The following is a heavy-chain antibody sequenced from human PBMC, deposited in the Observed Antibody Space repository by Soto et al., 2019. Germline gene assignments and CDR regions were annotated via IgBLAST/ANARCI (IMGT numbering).Heavy chain of an antibody. Sequence: PGGSLRLSCAASGFTFSSYAMGLVRQGPGKGLEWVAVVSIGGSTHYADSVRGRFTISRDNSKNTLSLQMNSLTAEDTAVYFCAKRRGAGGHFDYWGQGALVTVSS. CDR2: VSIGGST. V-gene: IGHV3-23*01. D-gene: IGHD2-15*01. CDR3: AKRRGAGGHFDY. J-gene: IGHJ4*02. CDR1: GFTFSSYA.